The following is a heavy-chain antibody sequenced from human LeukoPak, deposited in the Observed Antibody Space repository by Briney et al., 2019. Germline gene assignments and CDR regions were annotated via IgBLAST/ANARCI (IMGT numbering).Heavy chain of an antibody. Sequence: ASVKVSCTASGYTFTGYYMHWVRQAPGQGLEWMGWINPNSGGTNYAQKFQGRVTMTRDTSISTAYMELSRLRSDDTAVYYCARGDCSSTSCNDAFDIWGQGTMVTVSS. J-gene: IGHJ3*02. CDR3: ARGDCSSTSCNDAFDI. CDR2: INPNSGGT. D-gene: IGHD2-2*01. V-gene: IGHV1-2*02. CDR1: GYTFTGYY.